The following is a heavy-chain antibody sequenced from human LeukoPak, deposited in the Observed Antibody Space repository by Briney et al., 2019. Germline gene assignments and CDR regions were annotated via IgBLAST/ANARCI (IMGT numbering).Heavy chain of an antibody. J-gene: IGHJ4*02. Sequence: ASVKVSCKASGGTFSSYAISWVRQAPGQGLEWMGGIIPIFGTANYAQKFQGRVTITADESTSTAYMELSSLRSEDTAVYYCARGSGAAFYFDYWRQGTLVTVSS. V-gene: IGHV1-69*13. CDR2: IIPIFGTA. D-gene: IGHD6-25*01. CDR1: GGTFSSYA. CDR3: ARGSGAAFYFDY.